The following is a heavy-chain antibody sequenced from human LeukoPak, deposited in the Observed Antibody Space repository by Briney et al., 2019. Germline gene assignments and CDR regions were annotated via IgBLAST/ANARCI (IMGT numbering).Heavy chain of an antibody. CDR1: GGFISSRTYY. J-gene: IGHJ4*02. D-gene: IGHD2-15*01. CDR2: IYYSSWST. V-gene: IGHV4-39*01. CDR3: ASQVYCSAGSCYSNF. Sequence: SETLSLTCTVSGGFISSRTYYWGWIRQPPGKGLEWIGNIYYSSWSTYYNPSLKSRVTISVDTSKNQFSLKLSSVTAADTAVYYCASQVYCSAGSCYSNFWGQGTLVTVSS.